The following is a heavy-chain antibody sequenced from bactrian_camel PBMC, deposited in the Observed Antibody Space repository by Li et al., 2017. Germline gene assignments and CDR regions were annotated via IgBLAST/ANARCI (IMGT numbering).Heavy chain of an antibody. CDR1: RGFDDADAE. CDR3: AADLYPPCNYWSTYAY. D-gene: IGHD2*01. Sequence: HVQLVESGGGSVQIGGSLTLACAASRGFDDADAEWGWFRQAPGAQCEMVAGIFTGGATKYYADFAKGRFTVSLDNNKNTLYLQMDILKPEDTAQYYCAADLYPPCNYWSTYAYWGQGTQVTVS. V-gene: IGHV3S54*01. J-gene: IGHJ4*01. CDR2: IFTGGATK.